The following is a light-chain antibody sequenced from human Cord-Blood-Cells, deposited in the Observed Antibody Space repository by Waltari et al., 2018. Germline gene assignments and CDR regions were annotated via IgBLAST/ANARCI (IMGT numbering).Light chain of an antibody. V-gene: IGKV3-20*01. Sequence: IGLTQSPGALSLSPREHANLTCRASQSVSSSYLAWYQQKHGQAPRLLIYGASSRATGIPDRFSGSGSGTDFTLTISRLEPEDFAVYYCQQYGSSPPRTFGQGTKVEIK. CDR3: QQYGSSPPRT. CDR1: QSVSSSY. J-gene: IGKJ1*01. CDR2: GAS.